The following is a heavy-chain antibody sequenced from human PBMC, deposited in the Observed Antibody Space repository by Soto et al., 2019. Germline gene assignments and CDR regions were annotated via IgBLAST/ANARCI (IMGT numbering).Heavy chain of an antibody. D-gene: IGHD6-13*01. CDR1: GFTFSSYS. CDR3: ARSGIAAAGTAFDI. V-gene: IGHV3-21*01. J-gene: IGHJ3*02. CDR2: ISSSSSYI. Sequence: GSLRLSCAASGFTFSSYSMNWVRQAPGKGLEWVSSISSSSSYIYYADSVKGRFTISRDNAKNSLYLQMNSLRAEDTAVYYCARSGIAAAGTAFDIWGQGTMVTVSS.